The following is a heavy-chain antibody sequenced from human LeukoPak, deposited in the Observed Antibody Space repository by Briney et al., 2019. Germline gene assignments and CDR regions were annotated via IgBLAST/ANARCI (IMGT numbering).Heavy chain of an antibody. CDR1: GFTFSSYW. V-gene: IGHV3-74*01. CDR2: INSDGYSF. D-gene: IGHD6-19*01. J-gene: IGHJ4*02. CDR3: ARGEAVAGTDH. Sequence: AGGSLRLSCAASGFTFSSYWMHWVHQAPGKGLEWLARINSDGYSFSYADSVKGRFTISRDNAKNTLYLQMNSLRVEDTAFYYCARGEAVAGTDHWGQGVLVTVSS.